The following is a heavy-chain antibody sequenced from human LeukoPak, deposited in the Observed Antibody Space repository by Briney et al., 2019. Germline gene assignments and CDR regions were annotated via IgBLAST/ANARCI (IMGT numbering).Heavy chain of an antibody. CDR2: ISYSGADT. V-gene: IGHV3-23*01. CDR1: GFTFSNYA. J-gene: IGHJ4*02. D-gene: IGHD1-1*01. CDR3: AVNWNLDY. Sequence: GGSVRLSCAASGFTFSNYAMSWVRQAPGKGLEWVSSISYSGADTYYADSVKGRFTISRDKSQNSLYLQMSSLRAEDTALYYCAVNWNLDYWGQGTLVTVSS.